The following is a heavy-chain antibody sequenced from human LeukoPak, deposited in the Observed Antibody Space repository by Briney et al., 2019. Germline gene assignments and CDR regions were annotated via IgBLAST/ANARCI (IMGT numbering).Heavy chain of an antibody. V-gene: IGHV1-2*02. Sequence: ASVKVSCKASGYTFTGYYMHWVRQAPGQGLEWMGWINPNSGGTNYAQKFQGRVTMTRDTSISTAYMELSRLRSDDTAVYYCARVPSDYDILTGYYDEWGQGTLVTVSS. CDR2: INPNSGGT. D-gene: IGHD3-9*01. J-gene: IGHJ4*02. CDR3: ARVPSDYDILTGYYDE. CDR1: GYTFTGYY.